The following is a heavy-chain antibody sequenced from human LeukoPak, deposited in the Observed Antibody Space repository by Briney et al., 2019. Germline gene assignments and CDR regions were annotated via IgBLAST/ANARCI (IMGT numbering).Heavy chain of an antibody. D-gene: IGHD2-2*01. V-gene: IGHV3-74*01. CDR2: INNDGDST. Sequence: GGSLRLTCAASGFTFSNYWMDWVRQAPGKGLVWVSRINNDGDSTSYADSVRGRFTITSDNAKNTLHLQMNSLRDEDTAVYYCVREPGGNWFDPWGQGTLVTVSS. CDR3: VREPGGNWFDP. CDR1: GFTFSNYW. J-gene: IGHJ5*02.